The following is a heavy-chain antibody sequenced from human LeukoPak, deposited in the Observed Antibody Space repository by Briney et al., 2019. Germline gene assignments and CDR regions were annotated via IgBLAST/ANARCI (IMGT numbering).Heavy chain of an antibody. V-gene: IGHV3-9*01. Sequence: PGGSLRLSCAASGFTFGDYAMHWVRQAPGKGLEWVSGINWKSNNIGYADSVEGRFTISRDNAKNSLYLQMNSLRTEDTALYYCARDRAGYFYAMDVWGQGTSVTVSS. CDR2: INWKSNNI. J-gene: IGHJ6*02. CDR3: ARDRAGYFYAMDV. CDR1: GFTFGDYA. D-gene: IGHD6-13*01.